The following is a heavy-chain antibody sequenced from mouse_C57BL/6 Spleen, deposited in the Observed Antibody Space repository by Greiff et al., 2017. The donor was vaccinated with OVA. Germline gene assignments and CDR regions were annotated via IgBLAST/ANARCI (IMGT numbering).Heavy chain of an antibody. CDR3: ASTRSNYVGWYFDV. D-gene: IGHD2-5*01. Sequence: QVQLQQPGAELVRPGSSVKLSCKASGYTFTSYWMHWVKQRPIQGLEWIGNIDPSDSETNYNQKFKDKATLTVDKSSSTAYMQLSSLTSEDSAVYYCASTRSNYVGWYFDVWGTGTTVTVSS. CDR1: GYTFTSYW. J-gene: IGHJ1*03. V-gene: IGHV1-52*01. CDR2: IDPSDSET.